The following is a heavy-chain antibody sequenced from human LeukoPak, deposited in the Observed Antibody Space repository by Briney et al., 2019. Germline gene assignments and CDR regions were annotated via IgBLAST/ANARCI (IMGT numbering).Heavy chain of an antibody. Sequence: GGALRLSCAASGFTFSSYWMHWVRQAPGKGLVWVSRINSDGSSTSYADSVKGRFTISRDNAKNTLYLQMNSLGAEDTAVYYCARRYYYDSSGYYSFGYWGQGTLVTVSS. D-gene: IGHD3-22*01. J-gene: IGHJ4*02. V-gene: IGHV3-74*01. CDR2: INSDGSST. CDR1: GFTFSSYW. CDR3: ARRYYYDSSGYYSFGY.